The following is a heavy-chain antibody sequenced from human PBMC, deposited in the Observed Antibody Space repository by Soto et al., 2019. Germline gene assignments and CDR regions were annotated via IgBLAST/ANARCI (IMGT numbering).Heavy chain of an antibody. J-gene: IGHJ4*02. CDR2: IIPILGIA. Sequence: QVQLVQSGAEVKKPGSSVKVSCKASGGTFSSYTISWVRQAPGQGLEWMGRIIPILGIANYAQKFQGRVTITAEKSTRTAYMGLGRRRSGGRAGFYWGGGGVSSSGGRGGGLSYWGQGTLVTVSS. CDR1: GGTFSSYT. V-gene: IGHV1-69*02. D-gene: IGHD6-13*01. CDR3: GGGGVSSSGGRGGGLSY.